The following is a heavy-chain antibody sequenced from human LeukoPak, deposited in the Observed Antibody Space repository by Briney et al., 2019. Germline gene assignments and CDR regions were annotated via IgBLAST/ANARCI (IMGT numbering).Heavy chain of an antibody. CDR2: ISYDGSNK. D-gene: IGHD4-17*01. V-gene: IGHV3-30*18. Sequence: GGSLRLSCGASGFTFSSYGMHWVRQAPGKGLEWVAVISYDGSNKYYADSVKGRFTISRDNSKNTLYLQMNSLRAEDTAVYYCAKDADYGDYGVGFWGQGTLVTVSS. J-gene: IGHJ4*02. CDR1: GFTFSSYG. CDR3: AKDADYGDYGVGF.